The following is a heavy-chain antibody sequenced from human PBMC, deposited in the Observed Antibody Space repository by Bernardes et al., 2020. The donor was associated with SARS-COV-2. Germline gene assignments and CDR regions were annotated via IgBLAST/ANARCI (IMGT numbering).Heavy chain of an antibody. CDR2: IWYDGSNK. CDR3: ARWQGYYYYYGMDV. V-gene: IGHV3-33*01. CDR1: GFTFRSSG. Sequence: GGSLRLSCAASGFTFRSSGMHWVRQAPGPGLEWVAVIWYDGSNKYYADSVKGRFTISRDNSKNTLYLQMNSLRAEDTAVYYCARWQGYYYYYGMDVWGQGTTVTVSS. J-gene: IGHJ6*02.